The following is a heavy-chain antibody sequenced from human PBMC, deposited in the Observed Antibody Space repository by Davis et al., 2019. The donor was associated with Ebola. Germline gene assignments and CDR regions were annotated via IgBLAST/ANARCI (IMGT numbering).Heavy chain of an antibody. Sequence: HSQTLSLTCAISGDSVSGSSGAWNWIRQSPSRGLEWLGRTYYTSKWHNDYGESVKSRISINPDTSKNQPSLQLNSVTPEDAAVYYCVRGWGRSGLDVWGQGTTVTVSS. CDR3: VRGWGRSGLDV. J-gene: IGHJ6*02. D-gene: IGHD3-16*01. CDR1: GDSVSGSSGA. CDR2: TYYTSKWHN. V-gene: IGHV6-1*01.